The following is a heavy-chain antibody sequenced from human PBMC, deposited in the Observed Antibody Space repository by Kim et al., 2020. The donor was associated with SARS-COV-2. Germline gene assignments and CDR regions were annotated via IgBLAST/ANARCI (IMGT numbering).Heavy chain of an antibody. D-gene: IGHD4-17*01. V-gene: IGHV4-59*01. J-gene: IGHJ5*02. CDR3: ARDITTVTSNWFDP. Sequence: NPSLKSRVTISVDTSKNQFSRKLSSVTAADTAVYYCARDITTVTSNWFDPWGQGTLVTVSS.